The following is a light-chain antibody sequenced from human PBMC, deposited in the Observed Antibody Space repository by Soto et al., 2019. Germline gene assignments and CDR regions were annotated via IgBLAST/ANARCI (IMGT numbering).Light chain of an antibody. CDR3: SSYRNINTLV. CDR1: NSDVGDYDY. V-gene: IGLV2-14*01. Sequence: QSVLTQPASVSGSPGQSITISCTGTNSDVGDYDYVSRYQQHPGKAPKLIIYEVSNRPSGVSNRFSGSKSGNTASLTVSGLQAEDEAHYYCSSYRNINTLVFGTGTKVTVL. CDR2: EVS. J-gene: IGLJ1*01.